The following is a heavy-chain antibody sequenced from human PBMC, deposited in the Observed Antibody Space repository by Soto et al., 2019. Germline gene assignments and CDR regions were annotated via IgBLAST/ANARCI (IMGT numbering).Heavy chain of an antibody. J-gene: IGHJ6*02. D-gene: IGHD6-6*01. Sequence: QVQLVQSGAEVKKPGSSVKVSCKASGGTFSSYAINWVRQAPGQGLEWMGGLIPIFRTANYAQKFQGRVTTTADESTSTAYMEPSSVKSEDTAVYCSARPTYYYYYGMDVWGQGTTVTVSS. CDR1: GGTFSSYA. V-gene: IGHV1-69*12. CDR2: LIPIFRTA. CDR3: ARPTYYYYYGMDV.